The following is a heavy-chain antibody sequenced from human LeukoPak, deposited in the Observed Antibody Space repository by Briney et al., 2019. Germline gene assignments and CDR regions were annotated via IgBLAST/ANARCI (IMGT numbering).Heavy chain of an antibody. J-gene: IGHJ4*02. V-gene: IGHV3-21*01. CDR2: ISSTTTYI. D-gene: IGHD3-10*01. CDR1: GFIFSNYR. Sequence: GGSLRLSCAASGFIFSNYRMNWVRQAPGKGLEWVSSISSTTTYIYYTDSVKGRFTISRDNAKNSLYLQMNSLRVEDTAVYYCARDRSTSGRQYWGQGTLVTVSS. CDR3: ARDRSTSGRQY.